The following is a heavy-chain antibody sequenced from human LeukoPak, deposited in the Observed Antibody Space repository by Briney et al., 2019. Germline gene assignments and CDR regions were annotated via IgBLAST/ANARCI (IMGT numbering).Heavy chain of an antibody. CDR1: GGSISSYY. D-gene: IGHD2-15*01. CDR3: ARVGTYCSGGSCWYMDV. V-gene: IGHV4-59*01. J-gene: IGHJ6*03. CDR2: IYYSGST. Sequence: PSETLSLTCTVSGGSISSYYWSWIRQPPGKGLEWIGYIYYSGSTNYNPSLKSRVTISVDTSKNQFSLKLSSVTAADTAVYYCARVGTYCSGGSCWYMDVWGKGTTVTVSS.